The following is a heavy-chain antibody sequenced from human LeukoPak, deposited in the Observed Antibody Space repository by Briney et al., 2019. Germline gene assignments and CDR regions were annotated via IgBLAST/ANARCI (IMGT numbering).Heavy chain of an antibody. J-gene: IGHJ4*02. CDR3: ARGPPYQGFGY. CDR1: GFTFSSYS. CDR2: ISSSSSYI. Sequence: GGSLRLSCAASGFTFSSYSMNWVRQAPGKGLEWVSSISSSSSYIYYADSVKGRFTISRDNSRNTLYLQMNSLRAEDTAVYYCARGPPYQGFGYWGQGTLVTVSS. V-gene: IGHV3-21*01.